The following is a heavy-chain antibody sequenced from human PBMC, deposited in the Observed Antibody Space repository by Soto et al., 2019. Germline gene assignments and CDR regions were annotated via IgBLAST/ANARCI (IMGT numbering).Heavy chain of an antibody. V-gene: IGHV3-23*01. Sequence: AGSLRLSCVASGLTFGLRAMSWVRQAPGEGLEWVATITDNGRDAKYANSVRGRFVIARDNSKKTLYLQMPSFTAEDSAMYFGARGSTESYPWSRFFDFWGQGTLVTVSS. CDR2: ITDNGRDA. CDR1: GLTFGLRA. D-gene: IGHD3-3*01. CDR3: ARGSTESYPWSRFFDF. J-gene: IGHJ4*02.